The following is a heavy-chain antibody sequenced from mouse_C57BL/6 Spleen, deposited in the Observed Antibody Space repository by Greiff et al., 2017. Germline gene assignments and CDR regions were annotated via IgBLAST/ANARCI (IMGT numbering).Heavy chain of an antibody. CDR2: IDPSDSYT. D-gene: IGHD1-1*01. J-gene: IGHJ4*01. Sequence: QVQLQQPGAELVMPGASVKLSCKASGYTFTSYWMHWVKQRPGQGLEWIGEIDPSDSYTNYNQKFKGKSTLTVDKSSSTAYMQLSSLTSEDSAVYYCARTYGSSTRGAMDYWGQGTSVTVSS. CDR1: GYTFTSYW. CDR3: ARTYGSSTRGAMDY. V-gene: IGHV1-69*01.